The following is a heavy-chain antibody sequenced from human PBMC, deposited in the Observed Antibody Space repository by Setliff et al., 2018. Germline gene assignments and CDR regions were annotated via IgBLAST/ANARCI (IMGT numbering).Heavy chain of an antibody. D-gene: IGHD1-7*01. CDR2: IYSGDRNT. CDR1: GLTFSSYA. V-gene: IGHV3-23*03. J-gene: IGHJ4*02. Sequence: GGSLRLSCAASGLTFSSYAMSWVRQAPGKGLEWVSTIYSGDRNTFYTDSVKGRFTIFRDGSKNTLFLHMTSPRAEDTAVYYCAKPQVELRWGFESWGQGTPVTVSS. CDR3: AKPQVELRWGFES.